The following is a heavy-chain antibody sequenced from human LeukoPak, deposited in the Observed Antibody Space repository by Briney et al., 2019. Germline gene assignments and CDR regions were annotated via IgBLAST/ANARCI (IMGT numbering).Heavy chain of an antibody. D-gene: IGHD5-18*01. J-gene: IGHJ4*02. Sequence: PGGSLRLSCAASGFTFSDYYMTWIRQAPGKGLEWVSYISSSGSTIYYVDSVKGRFTISRDNAKNSLYLQMNSLRAEDTAIYYCAKDRGYSYGDYFDYWGQGTLVTVSS. CDR1: GFTFSDYY. CDR2: ISSSGSTI. CDR3: AKDRGYSYGDYFDY. V-gene: IGHV3-11*01.